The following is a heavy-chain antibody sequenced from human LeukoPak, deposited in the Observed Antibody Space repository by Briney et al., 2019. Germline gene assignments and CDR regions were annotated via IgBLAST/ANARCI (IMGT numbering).Heavy chain of an antibody. V-gene: IGHV4-59*07. D-gene: IGHD3-16*01. CDR3: ATHDYGNSRSEY. CDR1: GGSMSSYY. Sequence: SHTLSLTCTVSGGSMSSYYWTWIRQPPGKGLEWIGCIYVGGTTDYNPSLKSRVTMSVDASKNQFSLKLTSLTAADTAMYYCATHDYGNSRSEYWGQGTLVTVSS. CDR2: IYVGGTT. J-gene: IGHJ4*02.